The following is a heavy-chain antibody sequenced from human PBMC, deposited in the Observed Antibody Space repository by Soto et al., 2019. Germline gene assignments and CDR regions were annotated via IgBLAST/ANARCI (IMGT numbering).Heavy chain of an antibody. CDR1: GGSFSGYY. CDR3: ARGGGANWFDP. J-gene: IGHJ5*02. V-gene: IGHV4-34*01. Sequence: SETLSLTCAVYGGSFSGYYWSWIRQPPGKGPEWIGEINHSGSTNYNPSLKSRVTISVDTSKNQFSLKLSPVTAADTAVYYCARGGGANWFDPWGQGTLVTVSS. CDR2: INHSGST. D-gene: IGHD1-26*01.